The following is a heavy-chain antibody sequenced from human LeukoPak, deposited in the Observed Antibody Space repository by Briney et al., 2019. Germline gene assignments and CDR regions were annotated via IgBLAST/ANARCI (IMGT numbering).Heavy chain of an antibody. Sequence: SETLSLTCTVSGGSISSYYWSWIRQPPGKGLEWIGYIYSSGSTNYNPSLKSRVTISVDTSKNQFSLKLSSVTAADTAVYYCASGALVVPPLDWFDPWGQGTLVTVSS. CDR2: IYSSGST. CDR3: ASGALVVPPLDWFDP. J-gene: IGHJ5*02. D-gene: IGHD2-2*01. CDR1: GGSISSYY. V-gene: IGHV4-59*01.